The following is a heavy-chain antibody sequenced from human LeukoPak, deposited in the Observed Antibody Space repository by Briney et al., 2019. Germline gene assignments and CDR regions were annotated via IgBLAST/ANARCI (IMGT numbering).Heavy chain of an antibody. V-gene: IGHV3-7*05. CDR2: IKQDGSEK. CDR3: ASPRSLYSSGWSFDY. Sequence: GGSLRLSCAASGFTFSSYWMSWVRQAPGKGLEGVANIKQDGSEKYYVDYVKGRFTISRETAKNSLYLQMNSLRAEDTAVYYCASPRSLYSSGWSFDYWGQGTLVTVSS. J-gene: IGHJ4*02. CDR1: GFTFSSYW. D-gene: IGHD6-19*01.